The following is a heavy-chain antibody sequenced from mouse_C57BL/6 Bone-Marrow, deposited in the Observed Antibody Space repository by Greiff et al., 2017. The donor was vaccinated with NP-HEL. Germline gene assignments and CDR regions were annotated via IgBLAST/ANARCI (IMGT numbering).Heavy chain of an antibody. CDR3: AATVVSTRGYFDV. CDR2: ISSGGSYT. J-gene: IGHJ1*03. D-gene: IGHD1-1*01. Sequence: EVKLVESGGDLVKPGGSLKLSCAASGFTFSSYGMSWVRQTPDKRLEWVATISSGGSYTYYPDNVKGRVTLTRDNANNTLYLQMSSLKSEDTAMYYCAATVVSTRGYFDVWGTGTTVTVSS. V-gene: IGHV5-6*01. CDR1: GFTFSSYG.